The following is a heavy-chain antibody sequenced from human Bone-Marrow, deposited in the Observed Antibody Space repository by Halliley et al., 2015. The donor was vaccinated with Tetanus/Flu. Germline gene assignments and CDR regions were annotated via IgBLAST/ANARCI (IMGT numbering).Heavy chain of an antibody. V-gene: IGHV5-51*01. J-gene: IGHJ2*01. D-gene: IGHD3-10*01. Sequence: WMGIILPGDSDSRDSPSIQGQATMSVDTSTFTAYLRWSSLEASDTAIYYCARREMGVRYFDLWGRGTLVTVSS. CDR3: ARREMGVRYFDL. CDR2: ILPGDSDS.